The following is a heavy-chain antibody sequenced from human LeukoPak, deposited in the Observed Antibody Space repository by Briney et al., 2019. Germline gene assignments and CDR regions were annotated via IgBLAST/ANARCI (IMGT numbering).Heavy chain of an antibody. CDR3: ARDLFGIVGASES. D-gene: IGHD1-26*01. CDR1: TYSISSAYY. J-gene: IGHJ5*02. Sequence: SETLSLTCTVSTYSISSAYYWGWFRQPPGKGLEWIGSVYHTGTTYYNPSLKSRVTMSVDTSKNQFSLRLTSVTAADTAVYYCARDLFGIVGASESWGQGTLVTVSS. V-gene: IGHV4-38-2*02. CDR2: VYHTGTT.